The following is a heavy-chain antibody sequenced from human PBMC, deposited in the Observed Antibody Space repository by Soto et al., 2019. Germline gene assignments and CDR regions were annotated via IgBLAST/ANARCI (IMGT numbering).Heavy chain of an antibody. D-gene: IGHD3-10*01. Sequence: QVQLVQSGAEVKKPGASVKVSCKASGYTFTSYGISWVRQAPGQGLEWMGWISAYNGNTNYAQKLQGRVTMTTDTATSTGYMELRSLRSDDTAVYYWAGDKGDDSGSFYGYWGQGTLVTVSS. CDR2: ISAYNGNT. J-gene: IGHJ4*02. CDR3: AGDKGDDSGSFYGY. V-gene: IGHV1-18*01. CDR1: GYTFTSYG.